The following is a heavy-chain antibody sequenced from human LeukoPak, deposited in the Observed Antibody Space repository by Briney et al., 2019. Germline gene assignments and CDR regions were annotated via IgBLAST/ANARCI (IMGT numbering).Heavy chain of an antibody. Sequence: SETLSLTCAVYGGSFSGYYWSWIRQPPGKGLEWIGEINHSGSTNYNPSLKSRVTISVDTSKNQFSLKLSSVTAADTAVYYCATTFGPRYSSSWFDYWGQGTLVTVSS. CDR2: INHSGST. D-gene: IGHD6-13*01. J-gene: IGHJ4*02. CDR1: GGSFSGYY. V-gene: IGHV4-34*01. CDR3: ATTFGPRYSSSWFDY.